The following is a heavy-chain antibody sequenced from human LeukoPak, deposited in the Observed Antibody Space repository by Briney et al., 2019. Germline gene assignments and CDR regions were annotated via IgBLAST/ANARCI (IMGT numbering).Heavy chain of an antibody. V-gene: IGHV1-2*02. CDR3: ASIAVAAHYFDY. J-gene: IGHJ4*02. Sequence: GASVKVSCKASGYTFTGSYIHWVRAAPGQGLEWMGWINPNSGGTKYAQKFQGRVTMTRDTSISTAYMELSRLRSDDTAVYYCASIAVAAHYFDYWGQGTLVSVSS. CDR1: GYTFTGSY. CDR2: INPNSGGT. D-gene: IGHD6-19*01.